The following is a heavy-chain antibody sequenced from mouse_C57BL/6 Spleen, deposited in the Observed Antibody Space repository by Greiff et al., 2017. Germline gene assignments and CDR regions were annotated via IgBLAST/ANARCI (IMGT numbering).Heavy chain of an antibody. Sequence: EVNVVESGGGLVQPGGSLKLSCAASGFTFSDYGMAWVRQAPRKGPEWVAFISNLAYSIYYADTVTGRFTISRENAKNTLYLEMSSLRSEDTAMYYCARHQLGFAYWGQGTLVTVSA. J-gene: IGHJ3*01. CDR2: ISNLAYSI. D-gene: IGHD4-1*02. V-gene: IGHV5-15*01. CDR3: ARHQLGFAY. CDR1: GFTFSDYG.